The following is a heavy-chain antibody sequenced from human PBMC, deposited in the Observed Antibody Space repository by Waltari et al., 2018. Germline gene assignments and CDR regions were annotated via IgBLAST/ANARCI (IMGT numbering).Heavy chain of an antibody. CDR1: GDSISSSSFY. J-gene: IGHJ3*01. Sequence: QVQLQESVPGLVKPSETLSPTCSVSGDSISSSSFYWGWIRQPPGKGLEWIGTIDSSATIYYNPALNRRVTIAGDTSKNQVSLRLRPVTAADTAVYYCARSGNYDILTGYSPDAFDVWSQGTMVTVSS. CDR2: IDSSATI. V-gene: IGHV4-39*01. D-gene: IGHD3-9*01. CDR3: ARSGNYDILTGYSPDAFDV.